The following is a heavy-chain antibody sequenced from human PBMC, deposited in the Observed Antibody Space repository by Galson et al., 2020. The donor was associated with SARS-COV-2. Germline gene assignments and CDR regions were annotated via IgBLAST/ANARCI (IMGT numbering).Heavy chain of an antibody. CDR2: ISSSGRTI. J-gene: IGHJ4*02. V-gene: IGHV3-48*03. CDR1: GFTFSNYE. D-gene: IGHD2-21*01. Sequence: TGGSLRLSCAASGFTFSNYEMNWVRQAPGKGLEWVSYISSSGRTIHYADSVKGRSTISRDNAKSSQSLQMNSLRAEDTAVYYCARLDAYGPGYWGQGTLVTVSS. CDR3: ARLDAYGPGY.